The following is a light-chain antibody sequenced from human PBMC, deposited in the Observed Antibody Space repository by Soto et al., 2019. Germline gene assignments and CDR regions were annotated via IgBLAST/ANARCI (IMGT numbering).Light chain of an antibody. J-gene: IGKJ5*01. CDR2: DAS. Sequence: EIVLTQSPGTLSLSPGERATPSCRASQSVGKYLAWYQQKPGQAPRLLIYDASNRATGIPARFSGSGSGTDFTLTISSLEPEDFAVYYCQQRSNWSITFGQGTRLEIK. CDR1: QSVGKY. CDR3: QQRSNWSIT. V-gene: IGKV3-11*01.